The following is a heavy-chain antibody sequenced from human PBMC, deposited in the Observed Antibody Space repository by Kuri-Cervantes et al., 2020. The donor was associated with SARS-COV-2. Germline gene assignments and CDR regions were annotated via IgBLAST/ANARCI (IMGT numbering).Heavy chain of an antibody. CDR3: ARTLYVDTAMGAYYYYYMDV. Sequence: SVKVSCKASGGTFSSYAISWVRQAPGQGLEWMGGIIPIFGTANYAQKFQGRVTITADESTSTAYMELSSLRSEDTAVYYCARTLYVDTAMGAYYYYYMDVWGKGTMVTVSS. CDR2: IIPIFGTA. J-gene: IGHJ6*03. CDR1: GGTFSSYA. D-gene: IGHD5-18*01. V-gene: IGHV1-69*13.